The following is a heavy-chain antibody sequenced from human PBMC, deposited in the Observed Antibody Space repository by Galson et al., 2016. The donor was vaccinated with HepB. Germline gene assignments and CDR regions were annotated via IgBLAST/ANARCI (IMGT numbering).Heavy chain of an antibody. V-gene: IGHV3-21*01. CDR3: TNLGISGY. D-gene: IGHD3-16*01. Sequence: SLRLSCAVSGFTFSSYPMNWVRQAPGKGLEWVSSISRSSSHIYYADSVKGRFTISRDNAENSLYLQMNSLRAEDTAVYYCTNLGISGYWGQGTLVTVSS. CDR2: ISRSSSHI. J-gene: IGHJ4*02. CDR1: GFTFSSYP.